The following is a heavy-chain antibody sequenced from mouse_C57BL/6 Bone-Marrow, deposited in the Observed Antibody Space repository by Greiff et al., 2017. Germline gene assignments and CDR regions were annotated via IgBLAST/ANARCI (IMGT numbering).Heavy chain of an antibody. D-gene: IGHD2-4*01. CDR1: GFTFSDAW. V-gene: IGHV6-6*01. Sequence: EVMVVESGGGLVQPGGSMKLSCAASGFTFSDAWMDWVRQSPEKGLEWVAEISNKANNLATYYAVFVRGRFSISSDDSNSSVYLPMNSIRAEDTGIYYCTGSTMITTWAYWGQGTLVTVSA. CDR3: TGSTMITTWAY. CDR2: ISNKANNLAT. J-gene: IGHJ3*01.